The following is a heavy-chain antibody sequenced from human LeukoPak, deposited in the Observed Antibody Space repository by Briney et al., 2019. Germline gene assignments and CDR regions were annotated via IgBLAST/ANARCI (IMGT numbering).Heavy chain of an antibody. CDR1: GASISSYY. Sequence: PSETLSLTCTVSGASISSYYWSWIRQPPGKGLEWIGYIYYNGRTKYNPSLKSRVTISVDTSKNQFSLKMSSVTAADTAVYYCTTGEYKGFGYWGQGTLVTVSS. CDR2: IYYNGRT. J-gene: IGHJ4*02. CDR3: TTGEYKGFGY. D-gene: IGHD5-12*01. V-gene: IGHV4-59*08.